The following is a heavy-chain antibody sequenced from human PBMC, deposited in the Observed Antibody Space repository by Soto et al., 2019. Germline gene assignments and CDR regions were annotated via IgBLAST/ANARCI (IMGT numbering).Heavy chain of an antibody. CDR2: VNTYDVNT. D-gene: IGHD5-18*01. J-gene: IGHJ4*02. CDR1: GYTFTSFG. CDR3: ARSAKGDY. V-gene: IGHV1-18*01. Sequence: QVQLVQSGAEVKKPGASVKVSCKTSGYTFTSFGISWVRQAPGQGLEWMGWVNTYDVNTNYAQKFQGRVTMTTDTSTSTAYMERGSLRSDDTAVYYCARSAKGDYWGQGTLVTVSS.